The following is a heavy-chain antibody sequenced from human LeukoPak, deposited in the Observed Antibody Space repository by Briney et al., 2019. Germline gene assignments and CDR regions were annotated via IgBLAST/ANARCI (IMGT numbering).Heavy chain of an antibody. D-gene: IGHD3-9*01. CDR1: GYTSTTYG. V-gene: IGHV1-18*01. CDR3: ARALAQGGSFDLYYFDS. CDR2: TYNTYT. Sequence: ASVKVSCKTSGYTSTTYGISWVRQAPGQGLEWMGWTYNTYTHYAQTLRDRLTMTTDTSTSTSYMELRGLRSDDTAVYYCARALAQGGSFDLYYFDSWGQGSLVTVSS. J-gene: IGHJ4*02.